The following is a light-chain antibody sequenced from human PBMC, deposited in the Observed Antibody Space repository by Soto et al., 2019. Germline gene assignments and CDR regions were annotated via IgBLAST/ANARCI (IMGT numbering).Light chain of an antibody. J-gene: IGKJ1*01. CDR3: QQYNSYPWT. CDR2: RAS. Sequence: DIQMTQSPSTLSAYAGDTVSITCRASQNINSWLAWYQQIPGKAPKILIYRASSLESGVPSRFSGSESGTEFTLTISSLQPDDFGNYYCQQYNSYPWTFGQGTKVKI. CDR1: QNINSW. V-gene: IGKV1-5*03.